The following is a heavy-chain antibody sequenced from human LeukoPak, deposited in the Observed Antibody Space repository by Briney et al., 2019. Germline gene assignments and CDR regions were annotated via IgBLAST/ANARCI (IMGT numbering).Heavy chain of an antibody. V-gene: IGHV7-4-1*02. CDR1: GYTFTDYA. CDR2: INTDSGNP. Sequence: ASVKVSCKASGYTFTDYAMNWVRQAPGQGLEWMGWINTDSGNPTYAQGFTGRFVFPLDSSVSTAYLQISNLMPEDTAKYYCAREVLRFDIWGQGTMVIVSS. CDR3: AREVLRFDI. J-gene: IGHJ3*02.